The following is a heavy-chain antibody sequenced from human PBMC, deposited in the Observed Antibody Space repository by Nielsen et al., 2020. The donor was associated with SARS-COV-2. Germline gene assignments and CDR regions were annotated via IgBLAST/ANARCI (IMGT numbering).Heavy chain of an antibody. D-gene: IGHD6-6*01. CDR3: ARDLPLDHISSIDY. Sequence: GESLKISCAASGFTFSSYAMHWVRQAPGKGLEWVAVISYDGSNKYYADSVKGRFTISRDNAKNSLYLQMNSLRAEDTAVYYCARDLPLDHISSIDYWGQGTLVTVSS. CDR2: ISYDGSNK. V-gene: IGHV3-30-3*01. CDR1: GFTFSSYA. J-gene: IGHJ4*02.